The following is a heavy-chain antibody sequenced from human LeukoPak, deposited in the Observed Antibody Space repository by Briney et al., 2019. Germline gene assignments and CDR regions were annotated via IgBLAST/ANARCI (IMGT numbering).Heavy chain of an antibody. CDR2: IYTSGST. CDR3: ARRFYI. Sequence: AVTQSLPCTVSGGSINRYYGRGLRQPPVKVLEWIGYIYTSGSTNHHPPLKSPVTISVDTSKNQFSLKLSSVTAADTAVYYCARRFYICGQGTLVTVSS. D-gene: IGHD3-3*01. J-gene: IGHJ1*01. V-gene: IGHV4-4*09. CDR1: GGSINRYY.